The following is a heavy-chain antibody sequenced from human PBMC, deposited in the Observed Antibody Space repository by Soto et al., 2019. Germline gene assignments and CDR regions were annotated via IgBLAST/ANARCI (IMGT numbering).Heavy chain of an antibody. V-gene: IGHV4-31*03. D-gene: IGHD3-9*01. Sequence: SETLSLTCTVSGGSISSGGYYWSWIRQHPGKGLEWIGYIYYSGSTYYNPSLKSRVTISVDTSKNQFSLKLSSVTAADTAVYYCARDKGYVGILTGYNWFDPWGQGTLVTV. CDR3: ARDKGYVGILTGYNWFDP. J-gene: IGHJ5*02. CDR2: IYYSGST. CDR1: GGSISSGGYY.